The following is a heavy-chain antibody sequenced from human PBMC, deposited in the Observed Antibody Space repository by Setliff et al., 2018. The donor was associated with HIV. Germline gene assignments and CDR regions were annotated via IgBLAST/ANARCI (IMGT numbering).Heavy chain of an antibody. D-gene: IGHD6-13*01. CDR3: ARDFSGQQLVGGWFDP. Sequence: GASVKVSCKASGYSFTKYVMHWVRQAPGQRLEWMGWINAGNDNTKYSQKFQGRVTITGDTSANTAYMELSSLRSEDTAVYYCARDFSGQQLVGGWFDPWGQGTLVTVSS. V-gene: IGHV1-3*01. J-gene: IGHJ5*02. CDR1: GYSFTKYV. CDR2: INAGNDNT.